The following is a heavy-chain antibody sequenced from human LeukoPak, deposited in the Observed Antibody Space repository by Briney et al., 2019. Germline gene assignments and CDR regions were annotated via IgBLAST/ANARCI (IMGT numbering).Heavy chain of an antibody. Sequence: GGSLRLSCAASGFTFSSYSMNWVRQAPGKGLEWVSYISSSSSTIYYADSVKGRFTISRDNAKNSLYLQMNSLRAEDTAVYYCARDLPYYDRGGVYFDYWGQGTLVTVSS. D-gene: IGHD3-22*01. CDR1: GFTFSSYS. CDR3: ARDLPYYDRGGVYFDY. V-gene: IGHV3-48*01. CDR2: ISSSSSTI. J-gene: IGHJ4*02.